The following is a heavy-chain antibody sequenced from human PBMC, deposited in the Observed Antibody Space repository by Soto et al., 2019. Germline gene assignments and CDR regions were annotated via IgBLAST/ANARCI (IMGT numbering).Heavy chain of an antibody. D-gene: IGHD4-17*01. CDR3: ARPDGRALDY. V-gene: IGHV4-39*01. CDR1: GGSISSGGYY. J-gene: IGHJ4*02. Sequence: SETLSLTCTVSGGSISSGGYYWSWIRQPPGKELEWLGSIYYRGNTFYNPSLKSRVTISVDTSKNQFFLKLSSVTATDTAVYYCARPDGRALDYWGQGILVTVSS. CDR2: IYYRGNT.